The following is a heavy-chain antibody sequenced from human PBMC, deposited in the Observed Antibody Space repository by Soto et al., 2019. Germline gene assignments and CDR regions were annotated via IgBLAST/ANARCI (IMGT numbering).Heavy chain of an antibody. J-gene: IGHJ6*02. CDR2: IYPGDSDT. CDR1: GYSLTSYW. CDR3: ARDQEQQLVGYYYYGTDV. D-gene: IGHD6-13*01. V-gene: IGHV5-51*01. Sequence: GESLKISCKGSGYSLTSYWIGWVRQMPGKGLEWMGIIYPGDSDTRYSPSFQGQVTISADKSISTAYLQWSSLKASDTAMYYCARDQEQQLVGYYYYGTDVWGQGTTVTVSS.